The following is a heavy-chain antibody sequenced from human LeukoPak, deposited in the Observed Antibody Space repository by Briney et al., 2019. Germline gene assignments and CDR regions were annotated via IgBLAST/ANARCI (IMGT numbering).Heavy chain of an antibody. CDR1: GGSISSSSYY. CDR2: IYYSGST. Sequence: PSETLSLTCTVSGGSISSSSYYWGWLRQPPGKGLEWIGSIYYSGSTYYNPSLKSRVTISVDTSKNQFSLKLSSVTAADTAVYYCARDLGLGWFGEIGPWGQGTLVTVSS. J-gene: IGHJ5*02. V-gene: IGHV4-39*07. D-gene: IGHD3-10*01. CDR3: ARDLGLGWFGEIGP.